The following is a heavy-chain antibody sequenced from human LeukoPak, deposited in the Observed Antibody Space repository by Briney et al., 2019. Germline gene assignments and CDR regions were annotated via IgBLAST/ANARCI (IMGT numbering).Heavy chain of an antibody. CDR2: IKSKTDGGTT. Sequence: GGSLRLSCAASAFTFSNAWMNWVRQAPGKGLEWVGRIKSKTDGGTTDYAAPVKGRFTISRDDAKNTLYLQMNSLKTEDTAVYYCTTEERVSSGYCSGGSCYIDYWGQGTLVTVSS. V-gene: IGHV3-15*01. CDR3: TTEERVSSGYCSGGSCYIDY. CDR1: AFTFSNAW. D-gene: IGHD2-15*01. J-gene: IGHJ4*02.